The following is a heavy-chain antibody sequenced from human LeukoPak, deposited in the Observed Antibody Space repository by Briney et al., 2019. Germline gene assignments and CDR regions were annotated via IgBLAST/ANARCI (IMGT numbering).Heavy chain of an antibody. V-gene: IGHV4-38-2*02. J-gene: IGHJ5*02. CDR3: ARDGYDFWSGGFDP. Sequence: SETLSLTCTVSGYSISSTYHWDWIRQSPGKGLEWIGSISQSGSTYHNPSLKSRVTISVDTSKNQFSLKLNSVTAADTAVYYCARDGYDFWSGGFDPWGQGTLVTVSS. D-gene: IGHD3-3*01. CDR1: GYSISSTYH. CDR2: ISQSGST.